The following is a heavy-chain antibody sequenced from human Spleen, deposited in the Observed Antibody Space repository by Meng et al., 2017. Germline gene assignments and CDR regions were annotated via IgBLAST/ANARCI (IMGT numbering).Heavy chain of an antibody. J-gene: IGHJ3*01. D-gene: IGHD1-1*01. Sequence: ASVKVSCKTSGYTFKFYSISWVRQAPGQGLEWRGWISTDNGNTNYAQRLQDRVTVTTDPSTYTAYMELRSMRSTDTAVYYCARDFPSNRNDIGGLYFFDVWGQGTMVTVSS. CDR1: GYTFKFYS. V-gene: IGHV1-18*01. CDR3: ARDFPSNRNDIGGLYFFDV. CDR2: ISTDNGNT.